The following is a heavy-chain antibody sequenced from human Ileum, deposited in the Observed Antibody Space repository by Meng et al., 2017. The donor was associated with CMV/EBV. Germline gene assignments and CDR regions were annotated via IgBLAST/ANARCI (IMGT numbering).Heavy chain of an antibody. V-gene: IGHV4-39*07. CDR1: GGSINSNNYF. CDR3: MTRGLGFDSSLFDF. D-gene: IGHD3-22*01. Sequence: LQLQASGPGLVKPSEPLSLTCTVSGGSINSNNYFWGWIRQAPGKGPEWIGSIHYNEKTYYNPPFKSRVTISVDTSNKQVSLNLNSVTAADTAVYYCMTRGLGFDSSLFDFWGQGTLVTVSS. J-gene: IGHJ4*02. CDR2: IHYNEKT.